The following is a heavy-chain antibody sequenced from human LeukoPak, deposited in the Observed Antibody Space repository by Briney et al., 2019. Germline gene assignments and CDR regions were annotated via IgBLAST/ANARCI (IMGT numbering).Heavy chain of an antibody. CDR1: VRSCTSCG. J-gene: IGHJ4*02. Sequence: ASDKVSGKRSVRSCTSCGSSRVRQGPRQGLETVGGICTYNGNTNYAQKLQGRVTMTTDTSTSTAYMELRSLRSDDTAVYYCARFWTYCSSTSCYYYFDYWGQGTLVTVSS. D-gene: IGHD2-2*01. V-gene: IGHV1-18*01. CDR3: ARFWTYCSSTSCYYYFDY. CDR2: ICTYNGNT.